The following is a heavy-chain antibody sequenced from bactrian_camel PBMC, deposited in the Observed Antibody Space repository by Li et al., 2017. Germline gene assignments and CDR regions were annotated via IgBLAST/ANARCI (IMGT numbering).Heavy chain of an antibody. J-gene: IGHJ4*01. V-gene: IGHV3S53*01. CDR2: IYRDGGAT. CDR3: KTFATSSSGHCYSS. CDR1: GYTASINC. Sequence: HVQLVESGGGSVQAGGSLRLSCAASGYTASINCVGWFRRVGNEREGVASIYRDGGATHYADSVRGRFTVSKDKTKDTVYLQMNSLKPEDTAIYYCKTFATSSSGHCYSSWGQGTQVTVS. D-gene: IGHD2*01.